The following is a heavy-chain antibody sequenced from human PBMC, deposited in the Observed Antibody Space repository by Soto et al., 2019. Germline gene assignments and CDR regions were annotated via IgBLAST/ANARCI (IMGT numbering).Heavy chain of an antibody. CDR3: ARGVAQLLWFGESQCHLDY. D-gene: IGHD3-10*01. CDR2: IYHSGST. J-gene: IGHJ4*02. V-gene: IGHV4-4*02. Sequence: QVQLQESGPGLVKPSGTLSLTCAVSGGSISSSNWWSWVRQPPGKGLEWIGEIYHSGSTNYNPSLKSRVTISVDKSKNQFSLELSSVTAADTAVYYCARGVAQLLWFGESQCHLDYWGQGTLVTVSS. CDR1: GGSISSSNW.